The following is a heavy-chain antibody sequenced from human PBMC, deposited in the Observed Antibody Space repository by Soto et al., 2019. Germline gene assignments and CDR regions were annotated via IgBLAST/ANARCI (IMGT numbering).Heavy chain of an antibody. D-gene: IGHD5-12*01. CDR1: GFSFSDDG. Sequence: QVHLVESGGGVVQPGRALRLSCGASGFSFSDDGMHCVRQSPGKGLEWVALIGYDASDRSYADSVKGRFTVSRDNPNNTLHLQMNSQRAEDTALYDCVRDYRLKVDVYMLDQWGQGAVVTVSP. CDR2: IGYDASDR. J-gene: IGHJ4*02. CDR3: VRDYRLKVDVYMLDQ. V-gene: IGHV3-33*01.